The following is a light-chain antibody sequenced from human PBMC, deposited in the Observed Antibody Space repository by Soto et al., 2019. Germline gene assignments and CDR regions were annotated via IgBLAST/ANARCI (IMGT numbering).Light chain of an antibody. CDR2: SAS. CDR3: QQYNNWPPWT. V-gene: IGKV3-15*01. J-gene: IGKJ1*01. CDR1: QSVSSN. Sequence: EIVMTQSSATLSVSPGERATLSCRASQSVSSNLAWYQQKPGQAPRLLIYSASTRATGIPARFSGSGSGTEFTLTISSLQSEGFAVYYCQQYNNWPPWTFGQGTKVEIK.